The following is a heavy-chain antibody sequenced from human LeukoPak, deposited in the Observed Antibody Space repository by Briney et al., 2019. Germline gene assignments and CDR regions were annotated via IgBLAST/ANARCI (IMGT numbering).Heavy chain of an antibody. CDR1: GFTFSSYG. J-gene: IGHJ4*02. V-gene: IGHV3-30*02. CDR2: IRYDGSNK. CDR3: ANDGRGSFTLDF. Sequence: SGGSLRLSCAASGFTFSSYGMHWVRQAPGKGLEWVAFIRYDGSNKYYADSVKGRLTISRDNSKNTLYLQMNSLRVEDTAVYYCANDGRGSFTLDFWGQGTLVTVSS. D-gene: IGHD1-26*01.